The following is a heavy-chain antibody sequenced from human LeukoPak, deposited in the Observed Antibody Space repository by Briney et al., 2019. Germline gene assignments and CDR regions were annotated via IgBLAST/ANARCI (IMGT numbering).Heavy chain of an antibody. CDR2: IYYSGTT. CDR1: GGSISSYW. J-gene: IGHJ4*02. D-gene: IGHD4-17*01. CDR3: ARASGDYYVSFDY. Sequence: PSETLSLTCTVSGGSISSYWWSWIRQSSGKGLEWIGYIYYSGTTNYNPSLRSRVTISVDTSKNQFSLKLSSVTAADTAVHYCARASGDYYVSFDYWGQGTLVTVSS. V-gene: IGHV4-59*01.